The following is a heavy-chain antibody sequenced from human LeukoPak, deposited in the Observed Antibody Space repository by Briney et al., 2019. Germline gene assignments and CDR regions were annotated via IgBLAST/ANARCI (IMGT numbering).Heavy chain of an antibody. CDR3: ARASGDGPLFDY. V-gene: IGHV3-11*01. CDR2: ISSSGSTI. CDR1: GFTFRDYY. Sequence: GGSLRLSCAASGFTFRDYYMSWIRQAPGKGLEWVSYISSSGSTIYYADSVKGRFTISRDNAKNSLYLQMNSLRAEDTAVYCCARASGDGPLFDYWGQGTLVTVSS. D-gene: IGHD7-27*01. J-gene: IGHJ4*02.